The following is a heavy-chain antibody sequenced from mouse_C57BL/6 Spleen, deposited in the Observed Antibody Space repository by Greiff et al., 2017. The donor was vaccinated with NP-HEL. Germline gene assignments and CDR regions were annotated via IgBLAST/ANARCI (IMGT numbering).Heavy chain of an antibody. CDR1: GYTFTSYW. J-gene: IGHJ4*01. Sequence: QVQLQQPGAELVMPGASVKLSCKASGYTFTSYWMHWVKQRPGQGLEWIGEIDPSDSYTNYNQKFKGKSTLTVDKSSSTAYMQLSSLTSEDSAVYYCARVGDYDGEGYAMDYWGQGTSVTVSS. CDR3: ARVGDYDGEGYAMDY. V-gene: IGHV1-69*01. CDR2: IDPSDSYT. D-gene: IGHD2-4*01.